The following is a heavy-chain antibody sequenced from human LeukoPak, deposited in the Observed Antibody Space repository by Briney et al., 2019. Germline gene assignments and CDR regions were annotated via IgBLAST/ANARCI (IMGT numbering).Heavy chain of an antibody. J-gene: IGHJ6*03. D-gene: IGHD3-10*01. V-gene: IGHV4-39*01. CDR3: ARQLYVSGSYYAPMDV. CDR1: GGSISSSSYF. CDR2: VHYSGST. Sequence: SETLSLTCSVSGGSISSSSYFWGCIRQPPRKGLEWIASVHYSGSTYFNPSLKSGPTTSVDTPKNQFSLELSSVTAADTALYFCARQLYVSGSYYAPMDVWGKGTTVTISS.